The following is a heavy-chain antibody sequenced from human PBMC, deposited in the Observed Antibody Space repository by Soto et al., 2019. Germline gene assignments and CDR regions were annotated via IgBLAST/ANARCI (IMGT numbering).Heavy chain of an antibody. V-gene: IGHV3-74*01. Sequence: EVQLVESGGGLVQPGGSLRLSCAASGFTFSTYWMHWVRQVPGEGLVWVSRINTDASYTTYADSVKGRFTISRDNAKTTLDLQMSSLRVKDTGVYCGARARWKHTFDYWGPGPLVTVSS. CDR2: INTDASYT. D-gene: IGHD5-18*01. J-gene: IGHJ4*02. CDR3: ARARWKHTFDY. CDR1: GFTFSTYW.